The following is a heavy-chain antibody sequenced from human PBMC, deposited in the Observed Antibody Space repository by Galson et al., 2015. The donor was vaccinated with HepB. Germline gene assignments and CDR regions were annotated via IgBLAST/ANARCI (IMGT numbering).Heavy chain of an antibody. CDR1: GYTFTGYY. V-gene: IGHV1-2*06. CDR2: INPNSGGT. J-gene: IGHJ6*03. Sequence: SVKVSCKASGYTFTGYYMHWVRQAPGQGLEWMGRINPNSGGTNYAQKFQGRVTMTRDKSISTAYLQWSSLKASDTAMYYCARHRDYYDSSGSSDYYYMDVWGKGTTVTVSS. D-gene: IGHD3-22*01. CDR3: ARHRDYYDSSGSSDYYYMDV.